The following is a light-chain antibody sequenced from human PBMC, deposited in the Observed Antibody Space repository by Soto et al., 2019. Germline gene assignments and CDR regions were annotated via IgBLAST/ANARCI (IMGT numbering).Light chain of an antibody. CDR2: DAS. V-gene: IGKV1-5*01. CDR1: QSISSW. CDR3: QQYNTYSYT. J-gene: IGKJ2*01. Sequence: DIQMTQSPSTLSASVGDRVTITCRASQSISSWLAWYQQKPGKAPNLLIYDASILESGVPSRFSGRGSGTEFTLTLSRLQPDDFATYYCQQYNTYSYTFGQGTKV.